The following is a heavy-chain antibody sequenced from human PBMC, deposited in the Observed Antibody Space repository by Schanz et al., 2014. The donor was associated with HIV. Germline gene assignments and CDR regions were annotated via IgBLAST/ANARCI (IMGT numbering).Heavy chain of an antibody. CDR1: RFTFSTYG. J-gene: IGHJ4*02. CDR3: AKRSGRSFGYFDS. CDR2: IWYDGSNK. V-gene: IGHV3-33*06. Sequence: QVQLVESGGGVVQPGRSLRLSCAASRFTFSTYGMHWVRQAPGKGLEWVAVIWYDGSNKYYADSVKGRFTISRDNSKNTVYLQMNTLRAEDTAIYYCAKRSGRSFGYFDSWGQGLLVTVSS. D-gene: IGHD2-15*01.